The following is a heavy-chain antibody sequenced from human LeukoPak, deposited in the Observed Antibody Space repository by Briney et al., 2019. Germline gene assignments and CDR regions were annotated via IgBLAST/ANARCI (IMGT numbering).Heavy chain of an antibody. CDR3: AREGYGDYAEAFDI. J-gene: IGHJ3*02. CDR2: ISSSGAYI. D-gene: IGHD4-17*01. V-gene: IGHV3-21*06. Sequence: PGGSLRRSCAASGFNLSNYSMNWVRQAPGKGLEWVSSISSSGAYIYHADSVKGRFTVSRDNAKNSLFLQMNSLRAEDTAVYYCAREGYGDYAEAFDIWGQGTMVTVSS. CDR1: GFNLSNYS.